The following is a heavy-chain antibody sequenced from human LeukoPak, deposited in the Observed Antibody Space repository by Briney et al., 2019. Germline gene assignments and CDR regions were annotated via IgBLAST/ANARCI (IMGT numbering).Heavy chain of an antibody. D-gene: IGHD6-19*01. CDR2: ISWNSGSI. Sequence: PGRSLRLSCAASGFTFDDYAMHWVRQAPGKGLAWVSGISWNSGSIGYADSVKGRFTISRDNAKNSLYLQMNSLRAEDMALYYCAKSHSSGWYEVGTAIDYWGQGTLVTVSS. CDR1: GFTFDDYA. J-gene: IGHJ4*02. V-gene: IGHV3-9*03. CDR3: AKSHSSGWYEVGTAIDY.